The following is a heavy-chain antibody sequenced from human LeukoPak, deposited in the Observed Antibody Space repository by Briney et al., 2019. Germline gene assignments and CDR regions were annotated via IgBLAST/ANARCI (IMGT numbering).Heavy chain of an antibody. CDR1: GGSFSGYY. CDR3: ARSSWRISALPNWFDP. V-gene: IGHV4-34*01. J-gene: IGHJ5*02. D-gene: IGHD1-14*01. CDR2: IYYSGST. Sequence: SETLSLTCAVYGGSFSGYYWGWIRQPPGKGLEWIGSIYYSGSTYYNPSLKSRVTMSVDTSKNQFSLKLSSVTAADTAVYYCARSSWRISALPNWFDPWGQGTLVTVSS.